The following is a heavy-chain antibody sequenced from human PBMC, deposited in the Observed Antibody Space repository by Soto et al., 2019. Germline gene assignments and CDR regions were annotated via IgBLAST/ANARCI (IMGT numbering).Heavy chain of an antibody. CDR3: ARDVAVADDNWFDP. V-gene: IGHV1-18*01. CDR2: ISAYNGNT. CDR1: GYTFTSYG. Sequence: ASVKVSCKASGYTFTSYGMSWVRQAPGKGLEWMGWISAYNGNTNYAQKLQGRVTMTTDTSTSTAYMELRSLRSDDTAVYYCARDVAVADDNWFDPWGQGTLVTVSS. J-gene: IGHJ5*02. D-gene: IGHD6-19*01.